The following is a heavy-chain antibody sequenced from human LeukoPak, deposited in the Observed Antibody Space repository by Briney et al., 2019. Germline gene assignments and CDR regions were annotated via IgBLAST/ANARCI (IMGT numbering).Heavy chain of an antibody. Sequence: SQTLSLTCTVSGGSISSGDYYWSWIRQPPGKGLEWIGYIYYNGSTYYNPSLKSRVTISVDTSKNQFSLKLNSVTAADTAVYYCARTSLGGAWFDPWGQGTLVTVSS. CDR2: IYYNGST. J-gene: IGHJ5*02. CDR3: ARTSLGGAWFDP. CDR1: GGSISSGDYY. D-gene: IGHD3-10*01. V-gene: IGHV4-30-4*08.